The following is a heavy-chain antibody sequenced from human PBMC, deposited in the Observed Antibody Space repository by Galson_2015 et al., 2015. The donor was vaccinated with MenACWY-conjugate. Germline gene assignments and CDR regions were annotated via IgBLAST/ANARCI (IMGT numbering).Heavy chain of an antibody. J-gene: IGHJ4*02. Sequence: ATLSLTCTVSGGSIIINDHYWDWIRQPPGQGPEWIGSVYYSGSTYYSPSLKSRLTISVDTSKNQFSLKLSSVTAADTAVYYCARHMHNFGIDYWGQGTLVTVSS. CDR2: VYYSGST. V-gene: IGHV4-39*01. CDR3: ARHMHNFGIDY. D-gene: IGHD1-1*01. CDR1: GGSIIINDHY.